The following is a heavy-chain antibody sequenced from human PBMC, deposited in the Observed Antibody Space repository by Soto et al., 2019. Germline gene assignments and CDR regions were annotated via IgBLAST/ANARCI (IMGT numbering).Heavy chain of an antibody. CDR1: GFTFSSYG. V-gene: IGHV3-33*01. Sequence: GGSLRLSCAASGFTFSSYGMHWVRQAPGKGLEWVAVIWYDGSNKYYADSVKGRFTISRDNSKNTLYLQMNSLRAEDTAVYYCARDGAEYQLLSGQGFDYWGQGTLVTVSS. CDR3: ARDGAEYQLLSGQGFDY. J-gene: IGHJ4*02. CDR2: IWYDGSNK. D-gene: IGHD2-2*01.